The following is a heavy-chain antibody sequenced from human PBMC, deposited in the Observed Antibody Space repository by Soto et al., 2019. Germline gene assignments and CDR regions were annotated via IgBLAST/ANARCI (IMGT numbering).Heavy chain of an antibody. CDR2: ISSSSSYT. Sequence: QVQLVESGGGLVKPGGSLRLSCAASGFTFSDYYMSWIRQAPGKGLEWVSYISSSSSYTNYADSVKGRFTISRDNAKNSLYLQMNSLRAEDTAVYYCARRAAAGTYSFDYWGQGTLVTVSS. CDR3: ARRAAAGTYSFDY. V-gene: IGHV3-11*05. J-gene: IGHJ4*02. CDR1: GFTFSDYY. D-gene: IGHD6-13*01.